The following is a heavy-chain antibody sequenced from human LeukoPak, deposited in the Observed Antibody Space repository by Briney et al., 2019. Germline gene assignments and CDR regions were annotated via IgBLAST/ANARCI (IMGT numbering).Heavy chain of an antibody. Sequence: SETLSLTCADYGGSFSGYYWSWIRQPPGKGLEWIGEINHSGSTNYNPSLKSRVTISVDTSKNQFSLKLSSVTAADTAVYYCATGSGWFHYWGQGTLVTVSS. J-gene: IGHJ4*02. D-gene: IGHD6-19*01. V-gene: IGHV4-34*01. CDR1: GGSFSGYY. CDR3: ATGSGWFHY. CDR2: INHSGST.